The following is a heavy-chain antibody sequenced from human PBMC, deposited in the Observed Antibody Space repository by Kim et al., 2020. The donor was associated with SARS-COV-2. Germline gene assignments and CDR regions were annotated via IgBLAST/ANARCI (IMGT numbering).Heavy chain of an antibody. CDR2: ISSSSSYI. J-gene: IGHJ4*02. CDR3: ARDPPHVGSTSLSDAGY. Sequence: GGSLRLSCAASGFTFSSYSMNWVRQAPGKGLEWVSSISSSSSYIYYADSVKGRFTISRDNAKNSLYLQMNSLRAEDTAVYYCARDPPHVGSTSLSDAGYWGQGTLVTVSS. D-gene: IGHD2-2*01. CDR1: GFTFSSYS. V-gene: IGHV3-21*01.